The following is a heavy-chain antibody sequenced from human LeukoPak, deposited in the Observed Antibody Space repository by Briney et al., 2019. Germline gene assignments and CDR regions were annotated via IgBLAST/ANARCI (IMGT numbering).Heavy chain of an antibody. CDR2: ISSSSSYI. CDR3: AKDFFWSGRDAYYFDY. D-gene: IGHD3-3*01. Sequence: GGSLRLSCAASGFTFSSYSMNWVRQAPGKGLEWVSSISSSSSYIYYADSVKGRFTISRDNSKNTLYLQMNSLRAEDTAVYYCAKDFFWSGRDAYYFDYWGQGTLVTVSS. V-gene: IGHV3-21*01. J-gene: IGHJ4*02. CDR1: GFTFSSYS.